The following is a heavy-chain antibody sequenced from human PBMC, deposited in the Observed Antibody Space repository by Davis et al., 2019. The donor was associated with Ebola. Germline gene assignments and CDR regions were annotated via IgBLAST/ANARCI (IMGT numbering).Heavy chain of an antibody. Sequence: PGGSLRLSCAVYGGSFSGYYWSWIRQPPGKGLEWIGEINHSGSTNYNPSLKSRVTISVDTSKNQFSLKLSSVTAADTAVYYCASHRAYYYGSGSRPLDYWGQGTLVTVSS. CDR2: INHSGST. J-gene: IGHJ4*02. CDR1: GGSFSGYY. V-gene: IGHV4-34*01. D-gene: IGHD3-10*01. CDR3: ASHRAYYYGSGSRPLDY.